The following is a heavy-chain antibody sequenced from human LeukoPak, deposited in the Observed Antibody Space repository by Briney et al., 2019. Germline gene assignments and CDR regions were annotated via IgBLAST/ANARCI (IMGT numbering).Heavy chain of an antibody. J-gene: IGHJ4*02. CDR2: IYHSGST. V-gene: IGHV4-4*02. CDR3: ARDSHYGSGSSYYFDY. D-gene: IGHD3-10*01. Sequence: SETLSLTCAVSGGSITSSNWWSWVRQPPGKGLEWIGEIYHSGSTNYNASLKSRVTISVDKAKNQFSLRLSSVTATDTAVYYCARDSHYGSGSSYYFDYWGQGTLVTVSS. CDR1: GGSITSSNW.